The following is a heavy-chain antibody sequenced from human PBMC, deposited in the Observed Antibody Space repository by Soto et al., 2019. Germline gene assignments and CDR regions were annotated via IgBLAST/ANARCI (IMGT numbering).Heavy chain of an antibody. J-gene: IGHJ6*02. Sequence: ASVKVSCKASGYTFTGYYMHWVRQAPGQGLEWMGWINPNSGGTNYAQKFQGWVTMTRDTSISTAYMELSRLRSDDTAVYYCARDLTPPKYYDILTGYYYYYYGMDVWGQGTTVTVSS. V-gene: IGHV1-2*04. CDR3: ARDLTPPKYYDILTGYYYYYYGMDV. CDR1: GYTFTGYY. D-gene: IGHD3-9*01. CDR2: INPNSGGT.